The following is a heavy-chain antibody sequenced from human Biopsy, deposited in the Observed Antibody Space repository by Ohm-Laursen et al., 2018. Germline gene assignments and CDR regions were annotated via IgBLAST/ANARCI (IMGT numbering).Heavy chain of an antibody. CDR1: GDTFTTSA. V-gene: IGHV1-69*04. CDR2: IIPILGTV. D-gene: IGHD3-10*01. CDR3: ASGDIGGIGLDV. Sequence: SVNVSCQASGDTFTTSATGWVRQVPGQGLDWMGRIIPILGTVDYGQNFQGRVTIRADTSTTFLELTSLRYDDTAVYYCASGDIGGIGLDVWGLGTTVTVSS. J-gene: IGHJ6*02.